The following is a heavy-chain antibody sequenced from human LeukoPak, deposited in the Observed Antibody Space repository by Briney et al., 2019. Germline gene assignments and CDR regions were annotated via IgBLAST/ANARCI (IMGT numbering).Heavy chain of an antibody. CDR1: GGSFSGYY. Sequence: PSGTLSLTCTVSGGSFSGYYWSWIRQPPGKGLDWIGHVHYTGSANYNPSLKSRVTISMDTSKNQFSLRLSSVTAVDTAVYYCARVSGATITTFYGMDVWGQGTTVTVS. J-gene: IGHJ6*02. V-gene: IGHV4-59*01. CDR3: ARVSGATITTFYGMDV. CDR2: VHYTGSA. D-gene: IGHD4-11*01.